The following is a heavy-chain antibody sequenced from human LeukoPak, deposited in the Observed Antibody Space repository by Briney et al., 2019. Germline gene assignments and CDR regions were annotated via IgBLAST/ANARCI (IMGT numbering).Heavy chain of an antibody. D-gene: IGHD3-22*01. CDR1: GFTFSSYS. Sequence: PGGSLRLSCAASGFTFSSYSMNWVRQAPGKGLEWVSSIYSGGSTYYADSVKGRYTISRHNPNTLCLQMNSLKTEDTAVYYCARIRLDYSETRIDSFDIWGQGTMVTVSS. CDR3: ARIRLDYSETRIDSFDI. CDR2: IYSGGST. J-gene: IGHJ3*02. V-gene: IGHV3-53*04.